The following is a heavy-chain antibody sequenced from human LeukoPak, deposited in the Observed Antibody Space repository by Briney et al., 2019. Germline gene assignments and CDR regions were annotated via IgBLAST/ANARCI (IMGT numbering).Heavy chain of an antibody. Sequence: SETLSVTCVVYGGSFSGYYWCWMRQPPGKGVGWIGEINHSGRANYNPSLKRRVTISVDTPKTQFSLKLSPVPAAGTAVYYCAKAGTGGRDFDYWGQGTLVTVSS. CDR1: GGSFSGYY. CDR3: AKAGTGGRDFDY. V-gene: IGHV4-34*01. CDR2: INHSGRA. J-gene: IGHJ4*02. D-gene: IGHD6-13*01.